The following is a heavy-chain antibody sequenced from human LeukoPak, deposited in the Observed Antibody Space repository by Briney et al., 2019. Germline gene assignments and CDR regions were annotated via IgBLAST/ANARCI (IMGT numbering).Heavy chain of an antibody. CDR2: ITWDGGTT. V-gene: IGHV3-43*01. CDR3: ARDRSAEAGNDYYMGV. J-gene: IGHJ6*03. Sequence: GGSLRLSCAASGFTFDDYTMHWVRQPPGKGLEWISLITWDGGTTYYADSVRGRFTISRDNSKNSLFLRMNSLRPEDTALYYCARDRSAEAGNDYYMGVWGNGTTVIVSS. D-gene: IGHD6-13*01. CDR1: GFTFDDYT.